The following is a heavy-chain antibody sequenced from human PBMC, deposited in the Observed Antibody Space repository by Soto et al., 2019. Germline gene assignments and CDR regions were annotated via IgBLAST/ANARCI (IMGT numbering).Heavy chain of an antibody. CDR3: ARHRRLYYDSSGYPDY. CDR2: IYYSGST. V-gene: IGHV4-61*08. J-gene: IGHJ4*02. D-gene: IGHD3-22*01. CDR1: GGSISSGGYS. Sequence: SETLSLTCAVSGGSISSGGYSWSWIRQPPGKALEWIGYIYYSGSTNYNPSLKSRVTISVDTSKNQFSLKLSSVTAADTAVYYCARHRRLYYDSSGYPDYWGQGTLVTVSS.